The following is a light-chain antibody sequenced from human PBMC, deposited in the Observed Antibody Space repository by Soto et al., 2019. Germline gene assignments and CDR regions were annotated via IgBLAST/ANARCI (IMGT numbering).Light chain of an antibody. CDR3: QQLNGYQLA. CDR1: QGMSTY. V-gene: IGKV1-9*01. J-gene: IGKJ4*01. CDR2: SAS. Sequence: DIQLTQSPSFLSASVGDTVTITCRASQGMSTYLAWYRQKPGKVPKLLIRSASTLQSGVPPRLSGGGSGTEFTLTISTLQPGDCGIYYCQQLNGYQLAFGGGTNVEIK.